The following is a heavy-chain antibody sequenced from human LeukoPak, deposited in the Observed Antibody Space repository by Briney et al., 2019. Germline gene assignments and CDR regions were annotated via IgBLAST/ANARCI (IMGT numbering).Heavy chain of an antibody. J-gene: IGHJ4*02. D-gene: IGHD5-18*01. CDR3: ARDVDTAMVDY. CDR2: INSDGSST. Sequence: PGRSLRLSCATSGFTFSSYWMHWVRQAPGKGLVWVSRINSDGSSTSYADSVKGRFTISRDNAKNTLYLQMNSLRAEDTAVYYCARDVDTAMVDYWGQGTLVTVSS. V-gene: IGHV3-74*01. CDR1: GFTFSSYW.